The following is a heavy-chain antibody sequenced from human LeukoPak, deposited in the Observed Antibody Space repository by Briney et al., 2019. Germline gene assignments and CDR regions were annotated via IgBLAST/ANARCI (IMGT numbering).Heavy chain of an antibody. V-gene: IGHV3-33*01. CDR1: GFIFRSYG. D-gene: IGHD6-13*01. CDR2: IWYDGSNQ. J-gene: IGHJ4*02. Sequence: GGSLRLSCAASGFIFRSYGMHWVRQTPGEGLEWVAAIWYDGSNQYYAGSVKGRFTISRDNSENTLSLQMNSLRGEDTAVYYCARDIVATGGRYFDHWGQGTLVTVSS. CDR3: ARDIVATGGRYFDH.